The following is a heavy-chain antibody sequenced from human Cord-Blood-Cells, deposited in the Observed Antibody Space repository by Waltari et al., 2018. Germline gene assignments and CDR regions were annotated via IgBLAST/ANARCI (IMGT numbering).Heavy chain of an antibody. D-gene: IGHD5-18*01. CDR2: INHSGST. CDR1: GGSFSGYY. J-gene: IGHJ4*02. CDR3: ARNTAMASYYFDY. V-gene: IGHV4-34*01. Sequence: QVQLQQWGAGLLKPSETLSLTCAVYGGSFSGYYWSWIRQPRGKGLEWIGEINHSGSTNYNPSLKSRVTISVDTSKNQFSLKLSSVTAADTAVYYCARNTAMASYYFDYWGQGTLVTVSS.